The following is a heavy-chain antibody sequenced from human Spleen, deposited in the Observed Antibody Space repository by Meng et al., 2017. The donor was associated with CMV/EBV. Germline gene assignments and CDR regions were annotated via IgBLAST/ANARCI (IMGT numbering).Heavy chain of an antibody. CDR3: ARGQYHYDSSGSFDP. CDR2: INANSADT. Sequence: SGYTFIDYYVHWVRQAPGQGLEWMGWINANSADTNFAQKFQGRITMTRDTSISTAYMELSRLRSDDTAVYYCARGQYHYDSSGSFDPWGQGTLVTVSS. CDR1: GYTFIDYY. J-gene: IGHJ5*02. V-gene: IGHV1-2*02. D-gene: IGHD3-22*01.